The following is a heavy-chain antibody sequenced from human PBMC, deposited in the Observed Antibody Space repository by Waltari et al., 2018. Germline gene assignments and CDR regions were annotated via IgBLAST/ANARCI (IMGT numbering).Heavy chain of an antibody. CDR2: IYYRGRT. V-gene: IGHV4-39*07. D-gene: IGHD6-13*01. J-gene: IGHJ4*02. CDR1: GGSISSSSYY. CDR3: ARDGVGIAAAGQRVV. Sequence: QLQLQESGPGLVKPSETLSLTCTVSGGSISSSSYYWGWIRQPPGKGLEWIGSIYYRGRTYYNPSLKSRVTISVDTSKNQFSLKLSSVTAADTAVYYCARDGVGIAAAGQRVVWGQGTLVTVSS.